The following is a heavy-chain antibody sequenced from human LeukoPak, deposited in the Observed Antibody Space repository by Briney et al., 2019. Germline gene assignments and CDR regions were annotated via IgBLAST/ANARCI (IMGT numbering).Heavy chain of an antibody. CDR3: ARVPYSGYDYGGLDY. CDR2: IYHSGTT. D-gene: IGHD5-12*01. Sequence: SETLSLTCTVSGYSISSDSYWVWIRQPPGKGLEWIGSIYHSGTTYYNPSLKSRVSISVDTSKNQLSLKLSSVTAADTAVCYCARVPYSGYDYGGLDYWGQGTLVTVSS. J-gene: IGHJ4*02. CDR1: GYSISSDSY. V-gene: IGHV4-38-2*02.